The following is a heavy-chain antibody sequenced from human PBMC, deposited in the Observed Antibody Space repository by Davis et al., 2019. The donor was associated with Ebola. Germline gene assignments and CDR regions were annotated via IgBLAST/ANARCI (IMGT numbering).Heavy chain of an antibody. V-gene: IGHV1-8*01. CDR1: LYTFTSYD. CDR3: ARIPSTSSLLDY. CDR2: MNPNSGNT. J-gene: IGHJ4*02. D-gene: IGHD6-6*01. Sequence: AASVPVSCMASLYTFTSYDINWVRQATGQGLEWMGWMNPNSGNTGYAQKFQGRVTMTRNTSISTAYMELSSLRSEDTAVYYCARIPSTSSLLDYWGQGTLVTVSS.